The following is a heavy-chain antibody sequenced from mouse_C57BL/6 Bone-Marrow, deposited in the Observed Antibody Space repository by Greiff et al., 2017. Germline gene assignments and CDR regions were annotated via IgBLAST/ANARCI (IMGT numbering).Heavy chain of an antibody. J-gene: IGHJ2*01. Sequence: QVQLQQPGAELVKPGASVTMSCKASGYTFTSYWITWVKQRPGQGLEWIGDIYPTSGRTNYNEKFKSKAILTVDTSSNTAYMQLSSLTSEDSAVFYCARSGPQGRSFDYWGQGTTLTVSS. CDR2: IYPTSGRT. D-gene: IGHD3-1*01. CDR1: GYTFTSYW. CDR3: ARSGPQGRSFDY. V-gene: IGHV1-55*01.